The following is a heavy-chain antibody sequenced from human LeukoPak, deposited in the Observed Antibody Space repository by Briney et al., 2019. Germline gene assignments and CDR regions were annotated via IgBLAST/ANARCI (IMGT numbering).Heavy chain of an antibody. D-gene: IGHD1-26*01. CDR3: ARGREVMWWFDP. Sequence: SETLSLTCTVSGGSISTYYWSWIRQPPGKGLEWIGYIYYSGSTNHNPSLKSRVTISVDTSKNQFSLKLSSVTAADTAVYYCARGREVMWWFDPWGQGALVTVSS. J-gene: IGHJ5*02. CDR2: IYYSGST. CDR1: GGSISTYY. V-gene: IGHV4-59*01.